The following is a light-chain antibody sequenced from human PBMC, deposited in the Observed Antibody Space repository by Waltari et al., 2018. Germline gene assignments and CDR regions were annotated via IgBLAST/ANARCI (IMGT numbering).Light chain of an antibody. V-gene: IGKV4-1*01. J-gene: IGKJ2*01. CDR2: WAS. Sequence: DFVMTQSPDSLAVSLGETATINCKSSQSLLYTSNYKNYLAWYQQKPGQPPKLLIYWASTRESGVPDRFSGSGSGTDFTLTISSLQAEDVAVYYCQQYYSRHSYTFGQGTKLEIK. CDR3: QQYYSRHSYT. CDR1: QSLLYTSNYKNY.